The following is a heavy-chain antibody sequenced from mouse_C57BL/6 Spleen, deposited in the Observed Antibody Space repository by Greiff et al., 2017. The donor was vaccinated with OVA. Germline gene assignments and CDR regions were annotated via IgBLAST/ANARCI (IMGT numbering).Heavy chain of an antibody. CDR3: ARSGLGLPVDY. CDR2: IHPNSGST. V-gene: IGHV1-64*01. Sequence: QVQLQQPGAELVKPGASVKLSCKASGYTFTSYWMHWVKQRPGQGLEWIGMIHPNSGSTNYNEKFKSKATLTVDKSSSTAYMQLSSLTSEDAAVYYCARSGLGLPVDYWGQGTTLTVSS. CDR1: GYTFTSYW. D-gene: IGHD3-3*01. J-gene: IGHJ2*01.